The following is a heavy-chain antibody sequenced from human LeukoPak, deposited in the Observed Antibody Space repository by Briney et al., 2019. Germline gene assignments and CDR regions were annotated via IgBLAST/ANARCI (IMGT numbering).Heavy chain of an antibody. Sequence: ASVKVSCKASGYTFTNYGINWVRQAPGQGLEWVGWISAHTGDTNYAQKVQGRVTMTADTSTSTVYMELRSLKSDDTAIYYCARESPGDFDFWGQGTMVTVSS. V-gene: IGHV1-18*01. CDR1: GYTFTNYG. CDR3: ARESPGDFDF. CDR2: ISAHTGDT. J-gene: IGHJ4*03. D-gene: IGHD7-27*01.